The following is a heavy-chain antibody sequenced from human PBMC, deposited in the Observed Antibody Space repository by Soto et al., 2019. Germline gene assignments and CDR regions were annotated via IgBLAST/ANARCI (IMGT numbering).Heavy chain of an antibody. J-gene: IGHJ6*02. Sequence: SETLSLTCAVSGGSISSSNWWSWVRQPPGKGLEWIGEIYHSGSTNYNPFLKSRVTISVDKSKNQFSLKLSSVTAADTAVYYCARSPDSSGYYPNCHGYYGMDVWGQGTTVTVSS. CDR3: ARSPDSSGYYPNCHGYYGMDV. V-gene: IGHV4-4*02. CDR2: IYHSGST. CDR1: GGSISSSNW. D-gene: IGHD3-22*01.